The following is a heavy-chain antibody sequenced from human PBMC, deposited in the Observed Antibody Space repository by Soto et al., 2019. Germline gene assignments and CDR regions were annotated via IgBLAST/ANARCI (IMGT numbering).Heavy chain of an antibody. J-gene: IGHJ3*02. V-gene: IGHV3-33*01. Sequence: QVQLVESGGGVVQPGRSLRLSCAASGFTFGIYGMHWVRQAPGKGLEWVAVIWYDGSIKYHADSVKGRFTISRDNSKNTVYVQRNSRRGEDTAVCYCARGTGGSFDALDMWGQGTMGTGSS. CDR2: IWYDGSIK. CDR1: GFTFGIYG. D-gene: IGHD2-8*02. CDR3: ARGTGGSFDALDM.